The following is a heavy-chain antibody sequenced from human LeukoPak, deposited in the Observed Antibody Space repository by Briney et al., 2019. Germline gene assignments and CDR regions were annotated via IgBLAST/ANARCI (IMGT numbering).Heavy chain of an antibody. CDR2: INHSGST. CDR3: ARWVTMVRGVSNWFDP. D-gene: IGHD3-10*01. Sequence: SETLSLTCAVDGGSFSGYYWSWIRQPPGKGLEWIGEINHSGSTNYNPSLKSRVTISVDTSKNQFSLKLSSVTAADTAVYYCARWVTMVRGVSNWFDPRGQGTLVTVSS. J-gene: IGHJ5*02. CDR1: GGSFSGYY. V-gene: IGHV4-34*01.